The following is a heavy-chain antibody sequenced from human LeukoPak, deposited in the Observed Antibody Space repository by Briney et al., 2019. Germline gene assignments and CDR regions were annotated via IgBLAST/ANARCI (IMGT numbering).Heavy chain of an antibody. CDR1: GYIFTNYA. Sequence: GASVKVSCKASGYIFTNYAMHWVRQAPGQGLEWMGWINAGSGNTKYSQNFQGRVTITRDTSASTAYMELSSLRSEDTAVYYCGRDTYWYFDLWGRGTLVTVSS. CDR2: INAGSGNT. CDR3: GRDTYWYFDL. V-gene: IGHV1-3*01. J-gene: IGHJ2*01.